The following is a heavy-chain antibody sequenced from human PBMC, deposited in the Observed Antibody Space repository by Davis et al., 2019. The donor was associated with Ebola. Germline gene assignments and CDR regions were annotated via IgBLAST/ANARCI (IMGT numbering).Heavy chain of an antibody. CDR1: GFTFSSYS. D-gene: IGHD3-10*01. V-gene: IGHV3-48*04. CDR3: NGGTGTFDP. J-gene: IGHJ5*02. Sequence: GESLKISCAASGFTFSSYSMNWVRQAPGKGLEWVSYISSSGTTIYYADSVKGRFTISRDNAKNSLYLQMNSLRAEDTAVYYCNGGTGTFDPWGQGTLVTVSS. CDR2: ISSSGTTI.